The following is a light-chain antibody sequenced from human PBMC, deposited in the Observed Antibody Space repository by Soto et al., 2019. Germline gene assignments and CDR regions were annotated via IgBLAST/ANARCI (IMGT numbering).Light chain of an antibody. CDR1: SSDVGGYDY. CDR3: SSYTTIGTYVL. J-gene: IGLJ2*01. V-gene: IGLV2-14*01. CDR2: DVT. Sequence: QSALTQPASVSGSPGQSITISCTGTSSDVGGYDYVSWYQQHPGKAPKLMIYDVTNRPSGVSNRFSGSKSGNTASLTISGLQAEGEADYFCSSYTTIGTYVLFGGGTKLTVL.